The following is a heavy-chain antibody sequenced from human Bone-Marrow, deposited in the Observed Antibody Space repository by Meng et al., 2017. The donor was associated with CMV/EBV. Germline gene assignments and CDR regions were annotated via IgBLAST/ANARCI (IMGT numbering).Heavy chain of an antibody. Sequence: SETLSLTCTVSGGSINSGSYYWSWIRQPPGKGLEWIGYIFYSGSTNYNPSLKSRVTISVDTSKNQFSLKLNSVTAADTAVYYCALRFIASNTWYEADYWGQGAMVTVS. CDR2: IFYSGST. D-gene: IGHD6-13*01. CDR1: GGSINSGSYY. CDR3: ALRFIASNTWYEADY. J-gene: IGHJ4*02. V-gene: IGHV4-61*01.